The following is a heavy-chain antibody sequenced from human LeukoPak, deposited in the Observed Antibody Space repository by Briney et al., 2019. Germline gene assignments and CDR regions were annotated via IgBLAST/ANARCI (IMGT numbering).Heavy chain of an antibody. J-gene: IGHJ4*02. CDR3: TKDSVAMVTTSDY. D-gene: IGHD5-18*01. Sequence: PGGSLRLSCAASGFTFSRYSMNWVRQAPGKGLEWVSSISSSSSYMYYADSVKGRFTISRDNAKNSLYLQMNSLRPEDTALYYCTKDSVAMVTTSDYWGQGTLVTVSS. CDR2: ISSSSSYM. V-gene: IGHV3-21*04. CDR1: GFTFSRYS.